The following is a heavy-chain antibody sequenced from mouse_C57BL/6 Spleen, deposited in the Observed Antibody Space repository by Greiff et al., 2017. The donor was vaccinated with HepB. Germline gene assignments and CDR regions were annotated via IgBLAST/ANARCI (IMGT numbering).Heavy chain of an antibody. J-gene: IGHJ1*03. CDR1: GFTFTDYY. Sequence: EVQGVGSGGGLVQPGGSLSLSCAASGFTFTDYYMSWVRQPPGKALEWLGFIRNKANGYTTEYSASVKGRFTSSSDNSQSILYLQMNALSAEDSATYYCAREPGGQFYGSRYVGYWYFDVWGTGTTVTVAS. D-gene: IGHD1-1*01. CDR2: IRNKANGYTT. V-gene: IGHV7-3*01. CDR3: AREPGGQFYGSRYVGYWYFDV.